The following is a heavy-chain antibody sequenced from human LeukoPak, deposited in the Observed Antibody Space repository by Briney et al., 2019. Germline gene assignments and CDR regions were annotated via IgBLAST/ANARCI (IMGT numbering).Heavy chain of an antibody. D-gene: IGHD3-22*01. J-gene: IGHJ4*02. V-gene: IGHV4-39*01. CDR3: ARLAGYFYDSSGYPKPSSLIDF. CDR2: IYYSGST. Sequence: SETLSLTCTVSGGSISSTNYYWGWIRQPPGKGLECIGTIYYSGSTYYSPSLKSRVTIPVDTSKNQFSLKLSSVTAADTAMYYCARLAGYFYDSSGYPKPSSLIDFWGQGTLVTVSS. CDR1: GGSISSTNYY.